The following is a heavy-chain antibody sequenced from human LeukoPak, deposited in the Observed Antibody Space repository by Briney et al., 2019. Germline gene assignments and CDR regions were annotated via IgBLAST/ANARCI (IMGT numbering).Heavy chain of an antibody. D-gene: IGHD1-26*01. CDR2: INPNSGGT. J-gene: IGHJ6*03. V-gene: IGHV1-2*02. CDR1: GYTLTGYY. Sequence: GASVKVSCKASGYTLTGYYMHWVRQAPGQGLEWMGWINPNSGGTNYAQKFQGRVTMTRDTSISTAYMELSRLRSDDTAVYYCARAAHSGSYYYYYMDVWGKGTTVTVSS. CDR3: ARAAHSGSYYYYYMDV.